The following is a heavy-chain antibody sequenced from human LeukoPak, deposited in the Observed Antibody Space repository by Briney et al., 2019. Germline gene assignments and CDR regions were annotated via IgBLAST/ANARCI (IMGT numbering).Heavy chain of an antibody. J-gene: IGHJ4*02. CDR3: AKAYYDFWSGYYTFDY. V-gene: IGHV3-9*01. CDR2: ISWNSGSI. CDR1: GFTFDDYA. Sequence: PSRSLRLSCAASGFTFDDYAMHWVRQAPGKGLEWVSGISWNSGSIGYADSVKGRFTISRDNAKNSLYLQMNSLRAEDTALYYCAKAYYDFWSGYYTFDYWGQGTLVTVSS. D-gene: IGHD3-3*01.